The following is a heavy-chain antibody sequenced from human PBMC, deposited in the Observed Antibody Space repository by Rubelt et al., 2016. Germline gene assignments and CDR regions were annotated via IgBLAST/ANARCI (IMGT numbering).Heavy chain of an antibody. CDR1: GYTFTSYY. Sequence: QVQLVQSGAEVKKPGASVKVSCQASGYTFTSYYMHWVRQAPGQGLEYMGIINPTDGGTSYVQNVQGRVTMTWDTSTSTGYMELSSLRSDDTAVYYCARELNDFDIWGQGTMVTVSS. CDR2: INPTDGGT. J-gene: IGHJ3*02. CDR3: ARELNDFDI. V-gene: IGHV1-46*01.